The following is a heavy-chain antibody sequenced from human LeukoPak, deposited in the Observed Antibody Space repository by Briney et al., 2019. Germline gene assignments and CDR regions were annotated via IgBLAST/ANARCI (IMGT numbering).Heavy chain of an antibody. Sequence: ASVKVSCKASGGTFSSYAISRVRQAPGQGLEWMGGIIPIFGTANYAQKFQGRLTITVNMAISTVYMDLSSLTFEDSAVYYCARRLRYDYGDLDVWGKGTTVTVSS. J-gene: IGHJ6*04. D-gene: IGHD4-17*01. CDR3: ARRLRYDYGDLDV. CDR2: IIPIFGTA. V-gene: IGHV1-69*06. CDR1: GGTFSSYA.